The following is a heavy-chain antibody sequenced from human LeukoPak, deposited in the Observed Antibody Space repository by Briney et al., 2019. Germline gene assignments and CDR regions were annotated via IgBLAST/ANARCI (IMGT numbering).Heavy chain of an antibody. CDR3: AKDRDSSGYYDY. V-gene: IGHV3-23*01. CDR2: ISGSGGST. D-gene: IGHD3-22*01. J-gene: IGHJ4*02. CDR1: AFTFSTYA. Sequence: PGGSLRLSCAASAFTFSTYAMTWVRQAPGKGLEWVSTISGSGGSTYYADSVRGRFTISRDNPKNTLYLQMNSLRAEDTAVYYCAKDRDSSGYYDYWGQGTLVTVSS.